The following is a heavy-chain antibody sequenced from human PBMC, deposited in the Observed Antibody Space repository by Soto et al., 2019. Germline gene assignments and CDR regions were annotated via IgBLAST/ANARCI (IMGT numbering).Heavy chain of an antibody. D-gene: IGHD1-20*01. Sequence: PGGSLRLSCAASGFTVSNNYMYWVRQAPGKGLEWVSVIYSGGSTYYADSVKGRFTISRDNSKNTLYLQMDSLRAEDTAVYYCARDIHKWNDTAVERVPQDSWGQGTLVTVSS. V-gene: IGHV3-53*01. CDR3: ARDIHKWNDTAVERVPQDS. J-gene: IGHJ4*02. CDR2: IYSGGST. CDR1: GFTVSNNY.